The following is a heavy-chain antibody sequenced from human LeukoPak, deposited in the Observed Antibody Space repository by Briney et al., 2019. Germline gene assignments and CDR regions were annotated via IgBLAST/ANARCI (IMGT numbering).Heavy chain of an antibody. D-gene: IGHD3-22*01. J-gene: IGHJ3*02. CDR3: ARTVSGFDAFDI. V-gene: IGHV3-48*01. CDR2: ISSSSSTI. CDR1: GFTFSSYS. Sequence: GGSLRLSXAASGFTFSSYSMNWVRQAPGKGLEWVSYISSSSSTIYYADSVKGRFTISRDNAKNSLYLQMNSLRAEDTAVYYCARTVSGFDAFDIWGQGTMVTVSS.